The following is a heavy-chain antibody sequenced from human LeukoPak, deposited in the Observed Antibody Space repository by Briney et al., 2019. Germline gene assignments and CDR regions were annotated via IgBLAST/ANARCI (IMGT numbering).Heavy chain of an antibody. Sequence: GASVKVSCKASGGTFSSYAISWVRQAPGQGLEWMGGIIPIFGTANYAQKFQGRVTITADKSTSTAYMELSSLRSEDTAVYYCARDIGYDISYYMDVWGKGTTVTISS. J-gene: IGHJ6*03. CDR3: ARDIGYDISYYMDV. CDR2: IIPIFGTA. D-gene: IGHD3-9*01. V-gene: IGHV1-69*06. CDR1: GGTFSSYA.